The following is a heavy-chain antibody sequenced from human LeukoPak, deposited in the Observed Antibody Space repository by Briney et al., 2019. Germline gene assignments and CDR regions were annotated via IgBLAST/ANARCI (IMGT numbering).Heavy chain of an antibody. CDR1: GGSFSGYY. J-gene: IGHJ4*02. D-gene: IGHD3-16*01. Sequence: PSETLSLTCAVYGGSFSGYYWSWIRQPPGKGLEWIGEINHSGSTNYNSSLKSRVTISVDTSKNQFSLKLSSVTAADTAVYYCAGGRGLYDYVWGRFHYWGQGTLVTVSS. CDR2: INHSGST. CDR3: AGGRGLYDYVWGRFHY. V-gene: IGHV4-34*01.